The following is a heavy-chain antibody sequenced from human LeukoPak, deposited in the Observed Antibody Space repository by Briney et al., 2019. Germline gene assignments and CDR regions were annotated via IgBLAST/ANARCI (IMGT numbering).Heavy chain of an antibody. D-gene: IGHD3-10*01. J-gene: IGHJ6*02. CDR2: MNPNSGYT. Sequence: GASVKVSCKASGYTFTSYDINWVRQATGQGLEWMGWMNPNSGYTGYAQKFQGRVTMTRNTSISTAYMELSSLRSEDTAVYYCARVYVVRGLMDVWGQGTTVTVSS. CDR1: GYTFTSYD. V-gene: IGHV1-8*01. CDR3: ARVYVVRGLMDV.